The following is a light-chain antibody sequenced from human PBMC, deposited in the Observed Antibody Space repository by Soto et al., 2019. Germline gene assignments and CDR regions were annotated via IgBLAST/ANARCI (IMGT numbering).Light chain of an antibody. CDR3: QQYVSIPLT. Sequence: EIVLTQSPGTLSLSPGERATRSCRASQSVGTYLAWYQQKPGQAPRLLIYGASSRATGIPDRFSGSGSGTDFTLTISRLEPEDFAVYYCQQYVSIPLTFGGGTKVEIK. J-gene: IGKJ4*01. CDR1: QSVGTY. CDR2: GAS. V-gene: IGKV3-20*01.